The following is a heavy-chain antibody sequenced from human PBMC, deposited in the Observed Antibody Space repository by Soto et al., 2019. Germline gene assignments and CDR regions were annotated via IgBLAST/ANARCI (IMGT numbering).Heavy chain of an antibody. D-gene: IGHD6-13*01. Sequence: EVQLVASGGDLVQPGGSLRLSCAASGFIFSDYTMTWVRQAPGRGLEFVSHISSSGDAIFYAESVKGRFTVSRDNAKNSLYLQMNSLRDDDTAVYFCARDHGGSTWFVVVYYFFGMDVWGQGTAVTVSS. V-gene: IGHV3-48*02. J-gene: IGHJ6*02. CDR3: ARDHGGSTWFVVVYYFFGMDV. CDR1: GFIFSDYT. CDR2: ISSSGDAI.